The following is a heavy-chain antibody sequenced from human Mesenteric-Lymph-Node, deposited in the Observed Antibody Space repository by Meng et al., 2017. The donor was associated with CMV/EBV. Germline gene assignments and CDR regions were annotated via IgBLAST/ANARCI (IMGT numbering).Heavy chain of an antibody. Sequence: SVKVSCKASGFTFSSSAVQWVRQARGQRLEWIGWIVVGSANTNYAQQFQERVTITRDKSTSTAYMELSSLRSEDTAVYYCAVIYDFWSGYWNFDYWGQGTLVTVSS. J-gene: IGHJ4*02. CDR1: GFTFSSSA. CDR3: AVIYDFWSGYWNFDY. V-gene: IGHV1-58*01. CDR2: IVVGSANT. D-gene: IGHD3-3*01.